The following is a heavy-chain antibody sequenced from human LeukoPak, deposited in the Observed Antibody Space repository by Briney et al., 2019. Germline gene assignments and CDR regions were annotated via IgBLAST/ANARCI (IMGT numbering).Heavy chain of an antibody. CDR2: INPISGVT. CDR3: ARGGYSGFDPFDY. Sequence: ASVTVSCKASGYTFTGYYMHWVRQAPGQGLEWMGWINPISGVTNLAQNFLGRVSMSRDTSIRTAYLDMYSLTFDDTAVFYCARGGYSGFDPFDYWGQGTLVTVSS. V-gene: IGHV1-2*02. CDR1: GYTFTGYY. J-gene: IGHJ4*02. D-gene: IGHD5-12*01.